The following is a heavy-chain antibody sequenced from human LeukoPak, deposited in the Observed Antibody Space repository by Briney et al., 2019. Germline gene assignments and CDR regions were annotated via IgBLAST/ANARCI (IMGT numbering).Heavy chain of an antibody. CDR3: ARGLTAADDY. Sequence: AGGSLRLSCAASGFTFDDYGMSRVRQAPGKGLEWVSGINWNGGSTGYADSVKGRFTISRDNAKNSLYLQMNSLRAEDTALYYCARGLTAADDYWGQGTLVTVPS. V-gene: IGHV3-20*04. J-gene: IGHJ4*02. CDR1: GFTFDDYG. CDR2: INWNGGST. D-gene: IGHD6-13*01.